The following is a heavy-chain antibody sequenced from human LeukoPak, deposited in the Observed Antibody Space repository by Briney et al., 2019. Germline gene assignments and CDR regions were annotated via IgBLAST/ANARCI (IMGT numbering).Heavy chain of an antibody. CDR3: ARGGGGSSTVTTYWFDP. CDR1: GGSISSSSYY. V-gene: IGHV4-39*01. J-gene: IGHJ5*02. D-gene: IGHD4-17*01. Sequence: PSETLSLTCTVSGGSISSSSYYWGWIRQPPGKGLEWIGSIYYSGSTYYNPSLKSRVTISVDTSKNQFSLKLSSVTAADTAVYYCARGGGGSSTVTTYWFDPWGQGALVTVSS. CDR2: IYYSGST.